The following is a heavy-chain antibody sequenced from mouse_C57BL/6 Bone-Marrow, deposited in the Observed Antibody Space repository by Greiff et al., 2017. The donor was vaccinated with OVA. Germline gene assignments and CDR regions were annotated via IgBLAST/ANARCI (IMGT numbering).Heavy chain of an antibody. Sequence: LVESGPELVKPGASVKISCKASGYSFTGYYMNWVKQSPEKSLEWIGEINPSTGGTTYNQKFKAKATLTVDKSSSTAYMQLKSLTSEDSAVYYCARSAGSDYWGQGTTLTVSS. CDR1: GYSFTGYY. J-gene: IGHJ2*01. CDR3: ARSAGSDY. V-gene: IGHV1-42*01. CDR2: INPSTGGT. D-gene: IGHD4-1*01.